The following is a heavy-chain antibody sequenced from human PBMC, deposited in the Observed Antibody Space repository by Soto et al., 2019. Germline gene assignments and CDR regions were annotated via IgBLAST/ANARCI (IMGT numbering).Heavy chain of an antibody. Sequence: QVQLVQSGAEVKKPGASVKVSCKASGYTFTSYDLNWVRQATRQGLEWMGWMNPSSGNTGFAQKFQGRVTMTRNTSISTAYMELSSLRSEDTAVYYCARDFGSSSGWFDPWGQGTLVTVSS. D-gene: IGHD6-6*01. CDR3: ARDFGSSSGWFDP. CDR1: GYTFTSYD. CDR2: MNPSSGNT. J-gene: IGHJ5*02. V-gene: IGHV1-8*01.